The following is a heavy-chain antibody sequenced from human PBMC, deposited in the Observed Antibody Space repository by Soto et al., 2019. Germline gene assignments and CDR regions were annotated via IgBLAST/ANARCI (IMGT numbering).Heavy chain of an antibody. V-gene: IGHV3-74*03. D-gene: IGHD3-16*01. CDR3: ARDLGGPDY. J-gene: IGHJ4*02. Sequence: EVHLEESGGGLVQPGGSLRLSCVASGFSLSPYWMHWVRQVPGRGLEWVARLSSDGFGAAYADSVKGRFFISRDIARNTLSLQMSSLRVDDTAVHYCARDLGGPDYWGRGTSVTVSS. CDR1: GFSLSPYW. CDR2: LSSDGFGA.